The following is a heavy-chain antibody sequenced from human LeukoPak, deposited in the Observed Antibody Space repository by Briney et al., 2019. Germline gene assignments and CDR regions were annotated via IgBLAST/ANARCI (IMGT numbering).Heavy chain of an antibody. CDR2: ISPSGAST. CDR1: GYTFTGYY. J-gene: IGHJ3*01. CDR3: ARGSSRGPRDAFDF. V-gene: IGHV1-46*01. Sequence: ASVKVSCKASGYTFTGYYMHRVRQAPGQGLEWMGIISPSGASTSYAQKFQGRVTMTRDMSTSTVYMELSSLISEDTAVYYCARGSSRGPRDAFDFWGQGTMVTLSS. D-gene: IGHD2-15*01.